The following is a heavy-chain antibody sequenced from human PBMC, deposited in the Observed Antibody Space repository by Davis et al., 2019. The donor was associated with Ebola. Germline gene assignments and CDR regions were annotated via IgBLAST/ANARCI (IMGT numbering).Heavy chain of an antibody. Sequence: ASVKVSCKASGSTLSNYTAHWVRQAPGQRLEWMGWINVGNGNTKYSRNFQGRVTMIRDTSANTAYMDLSNLRSEDTAVYYCARFPAGKTVLRWGQGTLVTVSS. CDR1: GSTLSNYT. V-gene: IGHV1-3*01. J-gene: IGHJ4*02. CDR3: ARFPAGKTVLR. D-gene: IGHD1-1*01. CDR2: INVGNGNT.